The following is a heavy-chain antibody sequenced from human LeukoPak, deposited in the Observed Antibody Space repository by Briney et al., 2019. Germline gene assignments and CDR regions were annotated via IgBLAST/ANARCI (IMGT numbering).Heavy chain of an antibody. Sequence: GGSLRLSCEGSGFTFSSYAMSWVRQAPGKGLEWVSAISGSGGSTYYADSVKGRFTISRDNSKNTLYLQMNSLRAEDTAVYYCARHPGLTWFDPWGQGTLVTVSS. V-gene: IGHV3-23*01. D-gene: IGHD3-9*01. CDR2: ISGSGGST. CDR1: GFTFSSYA. CDR3: ARHPGLTWFDP. J-gene: IGHJ5*02.